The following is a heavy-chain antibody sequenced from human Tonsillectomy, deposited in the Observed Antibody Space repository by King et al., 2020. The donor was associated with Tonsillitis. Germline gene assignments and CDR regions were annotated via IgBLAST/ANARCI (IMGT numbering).Heavy chain of an antibody. CDR2: ISYDGNNK. Sequence: VQLVESGGGVVQPGRSLRLSCAASGFTFSTYGMHWVRQAPGKGLEWVAVISYDGNNKYYADSVKGRFTISRDNSKNTLSLQMNSLRAEDTAVYYCAKDLPPPFGGSSPAGYWGQGTLVTVSS. CDR1: GFTFSTYG. CDR3: AKDLPPPFGGSSPAGY. V-gene: IGHV3-30*18. J-gene: IGHJ4*02. D-gene: IGHD1-26*01.